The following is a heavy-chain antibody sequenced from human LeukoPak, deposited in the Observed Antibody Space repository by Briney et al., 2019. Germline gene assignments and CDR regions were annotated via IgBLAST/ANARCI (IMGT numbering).Heavy chain of an antibody. D-gene: IGHD4-23*01. CDR3: ARGGGKPLYYYYGMDV. J-gene: IGHJ6*02. Sequence: PSQTLSLTCTVSGGSISSGGYYWSWIRQHPGKGLEWIGYIYYSGSTYYNPSLKSRVTISVDTSKNQFSLKLSSVTAAGTAVYYCARGGGKPLYYYYGMDVWGQGTTVTVSS. V-gene: IGHV4-31*03. CDR1: GGSISSGGYY. CDR2: IYYSGST.